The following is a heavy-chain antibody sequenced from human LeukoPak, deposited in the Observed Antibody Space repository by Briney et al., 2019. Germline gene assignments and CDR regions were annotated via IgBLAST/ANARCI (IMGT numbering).Heavy chain of an antibody. CDR3: ASFFCTSGLCYYLDY. CDR1: GYTFTSNA. D-gene: IGHD2-8*01. V-gene: IGHV7-4-1*02. J-gene: IGHJ4*02. Sequence: ASVKVSCKASGYTFTSNALGWVRQAPGQGLAWMGWINTNTGNPTYAQGFTGRFVFSLDTSDNTAYLQISSLQAEDTAVYYCASFFCTSGLCYYLDYWGQGTLVTVSS. CDR2: INTNTGNP.